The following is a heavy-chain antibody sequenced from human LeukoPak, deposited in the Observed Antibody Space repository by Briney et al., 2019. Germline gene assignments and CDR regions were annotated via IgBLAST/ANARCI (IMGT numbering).Heavy chain of an antibody. CDR1: GFTFSSYS. J-gene: IGHJ4*02. CDR2: ISSSSSYI. Sequence: PGGSLRLSCAASGFTFSSYSMKWVRQAPGKGLEWVSSISSSSSYIYYADSVKGRFTISRDNAKNSLYLQMNSLRAEDTAVYYCARTSTYYYGSGSYKWGQGTLVTVSS. V-gene: IGHV3-21*01. CDR3: ARTSTYYYGSGSYK. D-gene: IGHD3-10*01.